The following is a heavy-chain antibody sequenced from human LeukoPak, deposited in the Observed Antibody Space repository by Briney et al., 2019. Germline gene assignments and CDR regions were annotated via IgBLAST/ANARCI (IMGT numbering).Heavy chain of an antibody. CDR2: INPNSGGT. D-gene: IGHD3-9*01. J-gene: IGHJ6*03. Sequence: ASVKVSCKASGYIFTGYYMHWVRQAPGQGLEWMGWINPNSGGTNYAQKFQGRVTMTRDTSISTAYMELSRLRSDDTAVYYCARRNILTGYYVGHDTLRNSNYYYYYMDVWGKGTTVTVSS. CDR1: GYIFTGYY. V-gene: IGHV1-2*02. CDR3: ARRNILTGYYVGHDTLRNSNYYYYYMDV.